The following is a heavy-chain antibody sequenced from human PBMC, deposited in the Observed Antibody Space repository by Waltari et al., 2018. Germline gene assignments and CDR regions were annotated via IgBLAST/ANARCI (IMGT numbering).Heavy chain of an antibody. J-gene: IGHJ6*03. V-gene: IGHV3-9*01. D-gene: IGHD5-12*01. Sequence: EVQLVESGGGLVQPGRSLRLSCAASGFTFDDYAMRWVRQAPGKGLEWVSGISWNSGSIGYADSVKGRFTISRDNAKNSLYLQMNSLRAEDTALYYCAKGASGDYYYYMDVWGKGTTVTVSS. CDR2: ISWNSGSI. CDR1: GFTFDDYA. CDR3: AKGASGDYYYYMDV.